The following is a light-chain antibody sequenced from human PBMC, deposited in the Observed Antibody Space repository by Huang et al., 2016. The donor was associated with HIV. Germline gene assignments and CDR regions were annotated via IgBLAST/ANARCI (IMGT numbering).Light chain of an antibody. CDR3: QQGLT. CDR2: DAS. Sequence: EIVLTQSPATLSLFPGERATLSCRASPSVSSYLVWYQQKPGQAPRLLIYDASNRATGIPARFSGSGSGTDFTLTISGLEPEDSGVYCCQQGLTFGGGTKVEIK. J-gene: IGKJ4*01. CDR1: PSVSSY. V-gene: IGKV3-11*01.